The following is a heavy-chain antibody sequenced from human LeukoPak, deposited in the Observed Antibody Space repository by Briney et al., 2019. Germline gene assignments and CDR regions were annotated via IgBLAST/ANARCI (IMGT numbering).Heavy chain of an antibody. J-gene: IGHJ4*02. Sequence: ASVKVSCKASGGTFSSYGISWVRQAPGPGLEWMGWISAYNGNTNYAQKLQGRVTMTTDTSTSTAYMELRSLRSDDTAVYYCARSGSATTTFDYWGQGTLVTVSS. D-gene: IGHD2-2*01. V-gene: IGHV1-18*01. CDR2: ISAYNGNT. CDR1: GGTFSSYG. CDR3: ARSGSATTTFDY.